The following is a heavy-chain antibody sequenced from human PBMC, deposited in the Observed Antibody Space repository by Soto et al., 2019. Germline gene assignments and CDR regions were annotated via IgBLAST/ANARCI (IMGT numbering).Heavy chain of an antibody. CDR1: GGPFSSYA. CDR2: IIPIFCTA. Sequence: QVQLVQSGAEVKTPGSSVKVSCKASGGPFSSYAISWVRQAPGQGLEWMGGIIPIFCTANYAQKFQGRVTSTADECRSRADMEMSSRRSEDTAVYYCASDLRGYSYDDYAYYGMDVWGQGTTVTVSS. CDR3: ASDLRGYSYDDYAYYGMDV. D-gene: IGHD5-18*01. V-gene: IGHV1-69*01. J-gene: IGHJ6*02.